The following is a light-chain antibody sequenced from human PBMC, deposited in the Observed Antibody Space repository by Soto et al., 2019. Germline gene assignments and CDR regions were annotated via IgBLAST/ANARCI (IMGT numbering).Light chain of an antibody. V-gene: IGLV4-69*01. CDR3: QTWGTGVV. Sequence: QSVLTQSPSASASLGASVKLTCTLSSGHSSYAIAWHQQQPEKDPRYLMKLNSDGSHSKGDGIPDRFSGSSSGAERYLTISSLQSEDEADYYCQTWGTGVVFGGGTKLTVL. CDR2: LNSDGSH. CDR1: SGHSSYA. J-gene: IGLJ2*01.